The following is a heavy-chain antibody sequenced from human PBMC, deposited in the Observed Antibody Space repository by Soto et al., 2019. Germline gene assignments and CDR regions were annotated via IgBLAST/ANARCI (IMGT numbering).Heavy chain of an antibody. CDR2: ISGSGGST. V-gene: IGHV3-23*01. CDR3: AKDLAKYSGSYWDY. CDR1: GFTFSSYA. Sequence: GGSLRLSCAASGFTFSSYAMSWVRQAPGEGLEWVSAISGSGGSTYYADSVKGRFTISRDNSKNTLYLQMNSLRAEDTAVYYCAKDLAKYSGSYWDYWGQGTLVTVSS. D-gene: IGHD1-26*01. J-gene: IGHJ4*02.